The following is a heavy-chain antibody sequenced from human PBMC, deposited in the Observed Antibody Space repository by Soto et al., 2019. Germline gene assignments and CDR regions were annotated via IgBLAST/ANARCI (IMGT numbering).Heavy chain of an antibody. CDR3: AREITGYYGMDV. V-gene: IGHV3-30*04. CDR2: ITRDGYNK. D-gene: IGHD3-10*01. Sequence: LRLSCAVSGFIFKNYALNWVRQAPGKGLEWVASITRDGYNKYYADSVKGRFTISRDNSKNTLYLQMNSLRAEDTAVYYCAREITGYYGMDVWGQGTTVTVSS. J-gene: IGHJ6*02. CDR1: GFIFKNYA.